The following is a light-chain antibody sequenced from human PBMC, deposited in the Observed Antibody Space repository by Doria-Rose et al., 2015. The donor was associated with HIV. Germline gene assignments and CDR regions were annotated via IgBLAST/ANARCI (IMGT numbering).Light chain of an antibody. J-gene: IGKJ5*01. CDR1: QRIKSSY. V-gene: IGKV3-20*01. CDR2: DAS. Sequence: TQSPGTLSLSPGERAALSCRASQRIKSSYLAWYQQKPGQAPRLLIYDASTRATGIPDRFSGSGSGTDFTLTISILEPEDVAVYYCQQYGTSRGTFGQGTLLEIK. CDR3: QQYGTSRGT.